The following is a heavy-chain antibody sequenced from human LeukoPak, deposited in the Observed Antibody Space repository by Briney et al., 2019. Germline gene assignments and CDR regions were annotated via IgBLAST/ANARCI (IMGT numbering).Heavy chain of an antibody. V-gene: IGHV3-48*01. CDR1: GFTFSSYN. Sequence: GRSLRLSCAVSGFTFSSYNMNWVRRAPGKGLEWGSYIGSSVGTRYYADSVKGRFTISRDNGKHSLYLQMNSLRAEDTAVYYCAREGSDFWSGYSKGYFDYWGQGTLVTVSS. J-gene: IGHJ4*02. CDR3: AREGSDFWSGYSKGYFDY. D-gene: IGHD3-3*01. CDR2: IGSSVGTR.